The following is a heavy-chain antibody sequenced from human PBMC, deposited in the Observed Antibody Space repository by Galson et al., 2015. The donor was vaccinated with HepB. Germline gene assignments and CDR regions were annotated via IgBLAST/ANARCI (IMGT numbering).Heavy chain of an antibody. V-gene: IGHV3-11*06. Sequence: SLRLSCAAPGFTFSDYQMTWIRQAPRKGLEWVSYITYSSALTTYADSVNGRFTISRDNAKNLLYLQMDSLRADDTAVYYCARDLSTTKRAFDVWGQGTVVTVSS. CDR3: ARDLSTTKRAFDV. J-gene: IGHJ3*01. CDR1: GFTFSDYQ. D-gene: IGHD1-1*01. CDR2: ITYSSALT.